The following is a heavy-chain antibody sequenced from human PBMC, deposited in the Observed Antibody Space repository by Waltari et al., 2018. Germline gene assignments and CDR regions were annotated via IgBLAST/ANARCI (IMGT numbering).Heavy chain of an antibody. D-gene: IGHD1-7*01. V-gene: IGHV4-34*01. CDR2: INHSGST. J-gene: IGHJ6*02. Sequence: QVQLQESGPGLVKPSETLSLTCAVYGGSFSGYYWSWIRQPPGKGLEWIGEINHSGSTNYNPSLKSRVTISVDTSKNQFSLKLSSVTAADTAVYYCARRELRHYYYGMDVWGQGTTVTVSS. CDR1: GGSFSGYY. CDR3: ARRELRHYYYGMDV.